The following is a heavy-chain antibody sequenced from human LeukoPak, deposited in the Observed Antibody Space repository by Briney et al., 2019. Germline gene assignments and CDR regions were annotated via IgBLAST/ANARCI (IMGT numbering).Heavy chain of an antibody. V-gene: IGHV4-39*01. J-gene: IGHJ3*02. D-gene: IGHD3-22*01. CDR2: IYYSGST. CDR3: ARHIMIVVVINSYAFDI. Sequence: PSETLSLTCTVSGGSISSSSYYWGWIRQPPGKGLEWIGSIYYSGSTFYNPSLKSRVTISVDTSKNQFSLKLSSVTAADTAVYYCARHIMIVVVINSYAFDIWGQGTMVTVSS. CDR1: GGSISSSSYY.